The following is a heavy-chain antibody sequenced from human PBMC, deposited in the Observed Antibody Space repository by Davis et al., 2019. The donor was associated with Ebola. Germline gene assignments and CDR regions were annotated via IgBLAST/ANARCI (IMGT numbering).Heavy chain of an antibody. D-gene: IGHD2-8*02. CDR2: IKQDGSEK. CDR3: ASTYCTGGVCYGYFQH. V-gene: IGHV3-7*01. J-gene: IGHJ1*01. CDR1: GFTFSSYS. Sequence: GESLKISCAASGFTFSSYSMNWVRQAPGKGLEWVANIKQDGSEKYYVDSVKGRFTISRDNAKNSLYLQMNSLRAEDTAVYYCASTYCTGGVCYGYFQHWGQGTLVTVSS.